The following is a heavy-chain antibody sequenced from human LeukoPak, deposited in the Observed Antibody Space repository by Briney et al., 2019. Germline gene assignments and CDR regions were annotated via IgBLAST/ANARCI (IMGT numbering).Heavy chain of an antibody. CDR3: AKDEGDSGYSGYDSRPSFDY. Sequence: GGSLRLSCAASGFTFNDYGMSWVRQVPGKGLEWVANIKQDGSDKYYVDSVKGRFTISRDNSKNTLYLQMNSLRAEDTAVYYCAKDEGDSGYSGYDSRPSFDYWGQGTLVTVSS. V-gene: IGHV3-7*03. CDR2: IKQDGSDK. D-gene: IGHD5-12*01. J-gene: IGHJ4*02. CDR1: GFTFNDYG.